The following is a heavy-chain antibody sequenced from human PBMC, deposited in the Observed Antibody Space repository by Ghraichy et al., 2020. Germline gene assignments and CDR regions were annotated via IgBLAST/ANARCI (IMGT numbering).Heavy chain of an antibody. V-gene: IGHV4-39*01. CDR3: ARQHNWNIDY. Sequence: SETLSLTCTVSGGSISSSSYYWGWIRQPPGKGLEWIGSIYYSGGTYYNPSLKSRVTISVDTSKNQFSLKLSSVTAADTAVYYCARQHNWNIDYWGQGTLVTVSS. CDR2: IYYSGGT. CDR1: GGSISSSSYY. D-gene: IGHD1/OR15-1a*01. J-gene: IGHJ4*02.